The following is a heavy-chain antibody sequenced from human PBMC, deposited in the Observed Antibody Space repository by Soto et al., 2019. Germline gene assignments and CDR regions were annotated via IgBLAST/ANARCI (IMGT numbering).Heavy chain of an antibody. J-gene: IGHJ6*02. CDR3: ARNQRRWFGELAYDYCYAMDV. Sequence: ASVKVSCKASGYTFTNYGITWVRQAPGQGLEWVGWVSTYKGNTNYAQKLQGRVTMTTDTSTSTVYMELRTLRSDDTAVYYCARNQRRWFGELAYDYCYAMDVWGQGTTVTVSS. CDR1: GYTFTNYG. CDR2: VSTYKGNT. V-gene: IGHV1-18*01. D-gene: IGHD3-10*01.